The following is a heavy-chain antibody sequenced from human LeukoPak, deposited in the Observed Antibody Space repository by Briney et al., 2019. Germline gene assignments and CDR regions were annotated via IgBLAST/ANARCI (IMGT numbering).Heavy chain of an antibody. CDR3: ANGYSSSWYTPDY. V-gene: IGHV3-30*04. CDR2: ISYDGRNK. Sequence: GRSLRLSCAASGLTFSSYAMHWVRQAPAKGLEWVAVISYDGRNKFYADSVQGRFTVSRDNSKHTLFLQMSSLRPEDTAVYYCANGYSSSWYTPDYWGQGTLVTVSS. CDR1: GLTFSSYA. J-gene: IGHJ4*02. D-gene: IGHD6-13*01.